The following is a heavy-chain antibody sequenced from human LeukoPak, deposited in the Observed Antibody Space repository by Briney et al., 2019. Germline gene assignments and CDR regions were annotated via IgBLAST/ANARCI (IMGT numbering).Heavy chain of an antibody. V-gene: IGHV4-39*07. CDR2: IYYSGST. CDR1: GGSISSSSYY. Sequence: SETLSLTCTVSGGSISSSSYYWGWIRQPPGKGLEWIGSIYYSGSTYYNPSLKSRVTISVDTSKNQFSLKLSSVTAADTAVYYRARWNFDYYDSSGYYFDYWGQGTLVTVSS. D-gene: IGHD3-22*01. J-gene: IGHJ4*02. CDR3: ARWNFDYYDSSGYYFDY.